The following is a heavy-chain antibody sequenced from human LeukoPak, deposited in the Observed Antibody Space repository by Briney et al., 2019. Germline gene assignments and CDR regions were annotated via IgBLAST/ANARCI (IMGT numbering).Heavy chain of an antibody. D-gene: IGHD3-3*01. Sequence: ASVKVSCEASVYTFTGYYMHLVRQAPGHGREWVGGIYPKSGGTNYEKKFQGRVTMTRETSIRTAYMELSRLRSDDTAVYYCARAPRLRFLEWTPSKFYMDVWGKGTTVTVSS. V-gene: IGHV1-2*02. CDR2: IYPKSGGT. CDR3: ARAPRLRFLEWTPSKFYMDV. CDR1: VYTFTGYY. J-gene: IGHJ6*03.